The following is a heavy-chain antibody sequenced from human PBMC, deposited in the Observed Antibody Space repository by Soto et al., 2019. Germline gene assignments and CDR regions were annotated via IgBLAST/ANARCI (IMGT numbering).Heavy chain of an antibody. V-gene: IGHV3-30*03. J-gene: IGHJ4*02. D-gene: IGHD5-18*01. CDR3: ARSGYSYGYYFDY. CDR1: GFTFSSYG. Sequence: QVQLVESGGGVVQPGRSQRLSCAASGFTFSSYGMHWVRQAPGKGLEWVAVISYDGSNKYYADSVKGRFTISRDNSKNTLYLQMNSLRAEDTAVYYCARSGYSYGYYFDYWGQGTLVTVSS. CDR2: ISYDGSNK.